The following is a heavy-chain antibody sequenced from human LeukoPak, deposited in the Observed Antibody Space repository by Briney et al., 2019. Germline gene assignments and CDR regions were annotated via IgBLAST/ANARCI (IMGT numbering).Heavy chain of an antibody. CDR3: ARRRSGSSDFDY. Sequence: SETLSLTCTVSGGSISSGGYYWSWIRQHPGKGLEWIGYIYYSGSTYYNPSLKSRVTISVDTSKNQFSLKLSSVTAAATAVYYCARRRSGSSDFDYWGQGTLVTVSS. CDR1: GGSISSGGYY. CDR2: IYYSGST. J-gene: IGHJ4*02. D-gene: IGHD1-26*01. V-gene: IGHV4-31*03.